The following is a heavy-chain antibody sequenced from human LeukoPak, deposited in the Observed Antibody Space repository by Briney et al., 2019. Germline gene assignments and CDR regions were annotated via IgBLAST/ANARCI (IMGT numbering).Heavy chain of an antibody. V-gene: IGHV1-2*02. CDR3: ARAHYCGVDCNNKLRTRPGGY. CDR2: INPNSGVT. D-gene: IGHD2-21*02. Sequence: GASVKVSCKASGYTFTGYYIHWVRQAPGQGLEWMGWINPNSGVTNSAQKFQGRVTMTRDTSISTAYMELRELRSDDTAVYYCARAHYCGVDCNNKLRTRPGGYWGQGTLVTVSS. CDR1: GYTFTGYY. J-gene: IGHJ4*02.